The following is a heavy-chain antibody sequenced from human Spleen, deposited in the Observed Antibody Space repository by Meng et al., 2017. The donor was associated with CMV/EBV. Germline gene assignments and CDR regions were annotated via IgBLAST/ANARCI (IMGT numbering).Heavy chain of an antibody. CDR2: ISSSSSYI. D-gene: IGHD5-12*01. CDR3: AGDLLGYSAYGVRYFDL. V-gene: IGHV3-21*01. Sequence: GESLKISCAASGFTFSSYSMNWVRQAPGKGLEWVSSISSSSSYIYYADSVKGRFTISRDNAKNSLYLQMNSLRAEDTAVYYCAGDLLGYSAYGVRYFDLWGRGTLVTVSS. CDR1: GFTFSSYS. J-gene: IGHJ2*01.